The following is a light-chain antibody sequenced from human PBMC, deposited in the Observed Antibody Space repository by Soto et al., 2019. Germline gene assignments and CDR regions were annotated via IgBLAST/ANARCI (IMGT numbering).Light chain of an antibody. CDR2: TAS. V-gene: IGKV1-39*01. CDR3: QQSYSAPQT. CDR1: RSISNY. Sequence: DIQMTQSPSSLSASVGDRVTITCRASRSISNYLNWYQQKPGKAPNLLIYTASTLQRGVPSRFSGGGSGTDFTLTISSLQPEDFAAYYCQQSYSAPQTFGQGTKVVIK. J-gene: IGKJ1*01.